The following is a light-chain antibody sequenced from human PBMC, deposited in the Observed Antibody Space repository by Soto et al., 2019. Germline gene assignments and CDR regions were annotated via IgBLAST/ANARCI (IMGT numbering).Light chain of an antibody. CDR3: QQSYSTPLYT. CDR1: QSISSY. Sequence: DIQMTQSPSSLSASVGDRVTITCRASQSISSYLNWYQQKPGKAPKLLIYDASSLQSRVPSRFSGSGSGTDFTLPISSLQQEDFSTFYYQQSYSTPLYTFGQGTKLEIK. V-gene: IGKV1-39*01. J-gene: IGKJ2*01. CDR2: DAS.